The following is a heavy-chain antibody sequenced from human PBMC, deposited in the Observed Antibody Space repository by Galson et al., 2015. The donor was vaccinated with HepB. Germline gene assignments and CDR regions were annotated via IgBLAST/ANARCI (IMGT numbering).Heavy chain of an antibody. V-gene: IGHV1-18*01. CDR1: GYTFTISG. Sequence: SCKASGYTFTISGISWVRQTPGQGLEWLGWISSSGGNTKYAQKYQGRITLTRDTSASTAYLELRSLRSDDTAMYYCARDRDYRFDFWGQGTLVTVSS. CDR3: ARDRDYRFDF. CDR2: ISSSGGNT. D-gene: IGHD4/OR15-4a*01. J-gene: IGHJ4*02.